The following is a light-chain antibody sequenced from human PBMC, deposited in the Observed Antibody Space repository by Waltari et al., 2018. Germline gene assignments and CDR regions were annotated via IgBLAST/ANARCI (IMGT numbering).Light chain of an antibody. CDR2: GAS. CDR1: QSVSGSY. Sequence: ELVLTQSPGTLSLSPGDRATLSCRASQSVSGSYLAWYQQKPGQAPRLLIYGASYRATGITDRFSGSGSGTDFTLTISRLEPEDFAVFYCQQYGSSPATFGQGTRLEIK. V-gene: IGKV3-20*01. CDR3: QQYGSSPAT. J-gene: IGKJ5*01.